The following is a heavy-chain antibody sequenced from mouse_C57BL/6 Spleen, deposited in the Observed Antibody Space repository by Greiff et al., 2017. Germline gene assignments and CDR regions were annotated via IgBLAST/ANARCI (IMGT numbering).Heavy chain of an antibody. CDR3: ASFYGYDDYAMDY. CDR1: GYSFTGYY. CDR2: INPSTGGT. J-gene: IGHJ4*01. Sequence: VQLQQSGPELVKPGASVKISCKASGYSFTGYYMNWVKQSPEKSLEWIGEINPSTGGTTYNQKFKAKATLTVDKSSSTAYMQLKSLTSEDSAVYYCASFYGYDDYAMDYWSQGTSVTVSS. V-gene: IGHV1-42*01. D-gene: IGHD2-2*01.